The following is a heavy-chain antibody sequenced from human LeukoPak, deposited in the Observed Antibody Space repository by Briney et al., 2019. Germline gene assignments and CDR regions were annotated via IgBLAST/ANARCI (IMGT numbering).Heavy chain of an antibody. CDR1: GGTFRSYA. CDR3: ASATVATTMTW. V-gene: IGHV1-69*05. D-gene: IGHD5-12*01. Sequence: VASVKVSXKASGGTFRSYAISWVRQAPGQGLEWIGRIIPIFGTANYAQKFQGRVTITTDESTSTAYMELSSLRSEDTAVYYCASATVATTMTWWGQGTLVTVSS. J-gene: IGHJ4*02. CDR2: IIPIFGTA.